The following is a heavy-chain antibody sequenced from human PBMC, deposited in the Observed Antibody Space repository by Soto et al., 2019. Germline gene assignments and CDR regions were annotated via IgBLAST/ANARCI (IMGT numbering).Heavy chain of an antibody. CDR1: GGSFSGYY. CDR2: INHSGST. Sequence: SETLSLTCAVYGGSFSGYYWSWIRQPPGKGLEWIGEINHSGSTNYNPSLKSRVTISVDTSKNQFSLKLSSVTAADTAVYYCASLIITFGGVIVTDYYYGMDVWGQGTTVTVSS. D-gene: IGHD3-16*02. CDR3: ASLIITFGGVIVTDYYYGMDV. V-gene: IGHV4-34*01. J-gene: IGHJ6*02.